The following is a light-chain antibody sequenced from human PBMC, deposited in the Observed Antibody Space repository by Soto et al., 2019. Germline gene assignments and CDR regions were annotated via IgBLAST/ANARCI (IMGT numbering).Light chain of an antibody. Sequence: QSVLTQAPSASGTPGQRVTLSCSGSSFNIGSNYVYWYQQLPGTAPKLVIFRNDQRPSGIPDRISGSKSGTSASLAISGLRSVDEADYYCSAWDDSLSGYVFGTGTKATVL. V-gene: IGLV1-47*01. CDR2: RND. J-gene: IGLJ1*01. CDR3: SAWDDSLSGYV. CDR1: SFNIGSNY.